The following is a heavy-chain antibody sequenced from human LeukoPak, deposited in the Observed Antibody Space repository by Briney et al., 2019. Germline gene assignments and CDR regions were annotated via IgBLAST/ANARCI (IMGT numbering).Heavy chain of an antibody. CDR2: IYPGDSDT. Sequence: ESLKISCKDSGYSFTNYWIGWVRQMPGKGLEWMGIIYPGDSDTRYSPSFQGQVTISADKSISTAYLQWSSLKASDTAMYYCARHRIEGSTWTPLDYWGQGTLVTVSS. J-gene: IGHJ4*02. CDR3: ARHRIEGSTWTPLDY. CDR1: GYSFTNYW. V-gene: IGHV5-51*01. D-gene: IGHD6-13*01.